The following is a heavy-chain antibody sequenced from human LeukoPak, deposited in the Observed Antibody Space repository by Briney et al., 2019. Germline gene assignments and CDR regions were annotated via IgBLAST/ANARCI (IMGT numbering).Heavy chain of an antibody. Sequence: ASVKVSCKASGYTFTSYGISWVRQAPGQGLEWMGWISAYNGNTKYAQKLQGRVTMTTDTSTNTAYMELGSLRSDDTAVYYCARDRRGVWGSYRLTVYYFDYWGQGTLVTVSS. CDR2: ISAYNGNT. D-gene: IGHD3-16*02. CDR1: GYTFTSYG. V-gene: IGHV1-18*01. CDR3: ARDRRGVWGSYRLTVYYFDY. J-gene: IGHJ4*02.